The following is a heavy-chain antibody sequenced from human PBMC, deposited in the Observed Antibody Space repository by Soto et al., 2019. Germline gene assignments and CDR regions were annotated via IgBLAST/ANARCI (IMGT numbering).Heavy chain of an antibody. D-gene: IGHD3-9*01. CDR2: FDPEDGET. V-gene: IGHV1-24*01. CDR3: ATLDILTGYFGMDV. CDR1: GYTLTELS. J-gene: IGHJ6*02. Sequence: ASVKVSCKVSGYTLTELSMHWVRQAPGKGLEWMGGFDPEDGETIYAQKFQGRVTMTADTSTDTAYMELSSLRSEATAVYYCATLDILTGYFGMDVWGQGTTVTVSS.